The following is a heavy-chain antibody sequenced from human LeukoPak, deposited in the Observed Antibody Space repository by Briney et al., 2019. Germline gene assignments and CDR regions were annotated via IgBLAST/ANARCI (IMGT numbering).Heavy chain of an antibody. Sequence: PGRSLRLSCAASGFTFDDYAMHWVRQAPGKGLEWVSGISCNSGSIGYADSVKGRFTISRDNAKNSLYLQMNSLRAEDTALYYCAKVGVFDAFDIWGQGTMVTVSS. CDR1: GFTFDDYA. CDR3: AKVGVFDAFDI. J-gene: IGHJ3*02. D-gene: IGHD3-3*01. V-gene: IGHV3-9*01. CDR2: ISCNSGSI.